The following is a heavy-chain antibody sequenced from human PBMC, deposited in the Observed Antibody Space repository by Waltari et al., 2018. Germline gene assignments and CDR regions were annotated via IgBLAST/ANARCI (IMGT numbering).Heavy chain of an antibody. CDR1: GDSIRGYH. CDR2: FSYTGSA. D-gene: IGHD3-10*01. J-gene: IGHJ4*01. V-gene: IGHV4-59*01. Sequence: QVQLQESGPGLVKPSETLSLTCLVSGDSIRGYHWSWVRQPPGKGLECIGDFSYTGSANYLPSLESRLTISIDTSKNQISLKLRSVTAADTAVYYCSRATPGSSKFDYWGRGALVTVSS. CDR3: SRATPGSSKFDY.